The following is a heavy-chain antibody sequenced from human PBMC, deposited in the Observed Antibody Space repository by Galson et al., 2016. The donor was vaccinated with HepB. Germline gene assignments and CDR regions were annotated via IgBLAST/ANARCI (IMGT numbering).Heavy chain of an antibody. CDR3: AREGLYTVAYPLYIMDV. Sequence: SLRLSCAXSGFTFSXYGMHXVRQAPGTGLEXXXXIWYDGSNKXXADSVXGXFTIPRDNSKNTLYLQMNSLRAEDTAVYYCAREGLYTVAYPLYIMDVWGQGTTVTVSS. V-gene: IGHV3-33*01. J-gene: IGHJ6*02. D-gene: IGHD4-23*01. CDR1: GFTFSXYG. CDR2: IWYDGSNK.